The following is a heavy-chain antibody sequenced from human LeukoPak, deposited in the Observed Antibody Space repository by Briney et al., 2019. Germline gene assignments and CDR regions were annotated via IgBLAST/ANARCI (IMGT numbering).Heavy chain of an antibody. CDR1: GFTFSSYG. CDR3: AKDGGGGNIVVVPAALDY. J-gene: IGHJ4*02. V-gene: IGHV3-30*02. Sequence: GGSLRLSCAASGFTFSSYGMHWVRQAPGKGLEWVAFIRYDGSNKYYADSVKGRFTISRDNSKNTLCLQMNSLRAEDTAVYYCAKDGGGGNIVVVPAALDYWGQGTLVTVSS. D-gene: IGHD2-2*01. CDR2: IRYDGSNK.